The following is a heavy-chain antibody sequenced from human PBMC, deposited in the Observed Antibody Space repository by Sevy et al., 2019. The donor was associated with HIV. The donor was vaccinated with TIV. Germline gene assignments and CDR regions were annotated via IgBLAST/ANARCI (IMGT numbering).Heavy chain of an antibody. D-gene: IGHD3-22*01. CDR1: GGTFSSYA. CDR3: ARKGFGYYYDSSGYYDAFDI. Sequence: ASVKVSCKASGGTFSSYAISWVRQAPGQGLEWMGGIIPIFGTANYAQKFQGRVTITADESTSTAYMELSSLRSEDTAVYYCARKGFGYYYDSSGYYDAFDIWGQGTMVTVSS. J-gene: IGHJ3*02. CDR2: IIPIFGTA. V-gene: IGHV1-69*13.